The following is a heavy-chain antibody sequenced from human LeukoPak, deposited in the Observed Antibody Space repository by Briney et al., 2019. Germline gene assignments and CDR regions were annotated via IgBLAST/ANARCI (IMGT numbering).Heavy chain of an antibody. CDR1: GFTFRNAW. CDR3: AKSRDSSSGWYGPDY. D-gene: IGHD6-19*01. Sequence: GGSLRLSCAASGFTFRNAWMNWVRQAPGKGLEWVSAISGSGETTYYADSVKARFTISRDNSKNTLYLQMNSLRAEDTAICYCAKSRDSSSGWYGPDYWGQGTLVTVSS. J-gene: IGHJ4*02. V-gene: IGHV3-23*01. CDR2: ISGSGETT.